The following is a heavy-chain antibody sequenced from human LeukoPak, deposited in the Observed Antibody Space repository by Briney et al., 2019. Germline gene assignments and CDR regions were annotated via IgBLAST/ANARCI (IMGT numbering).Heavy chain of an antibody. V-gene: IGHV3-7*01. CDR3: ARGRVQLWLTQNWFDP. Sequence: PGGSLRLSCVASGFTFSSYEMNWVRQAPGKGLEWVANIKQDGSQTYHADSVKGRFTISRDNSKNTLYLQMGSLRAEDMAVYYCARGRVQLWLTQNWFDPWGQGTLVTVSP. CDR2: IKQDGSQT. J-gene: IGHJ5*02. CDR1: GFTFSSYE. D-gene: IGHD5-18*01.